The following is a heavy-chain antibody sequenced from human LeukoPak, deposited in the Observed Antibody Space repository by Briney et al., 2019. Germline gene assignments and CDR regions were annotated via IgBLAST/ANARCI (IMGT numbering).Heavy chain of an antibody. J-gene: IGHJ6*02. CDR2: ISAYNGNT. Sequence: GASVKVSCKASGYTFTSYGISWVRQAPGQGLEWMGWISAYNGNTNYAQKLQGRVTMTRDTSTSTVYMELSSLRSEDTAVYYCARGWQQLENYYYYGMDVWGQGTTVTVSS. V-gene: IGHV1-18*01. CDR3: ARGWQQLENYYYYGMDV. CDR1: GYTFTSYG. D-gene: IGHD6-13*01.